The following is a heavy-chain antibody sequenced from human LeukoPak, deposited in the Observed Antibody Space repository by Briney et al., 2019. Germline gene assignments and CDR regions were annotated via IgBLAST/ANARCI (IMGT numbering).Heavy chain of an antibody. CDR1: GGSISSGSYY. CDR3: ARAVGSSESNWFDP. CDR2: IYTSGST. V-gene: IGHV4-61*09. Sequence: SETLSLTCTVSGGSISSGSYYWSWIRQPAGKGLEWIGHIYTSGSTNYNPSLKSRVTISVDRSKNQFSLMLRSVTAADTAVYYCARAVGSSESNWFDPWGQGILATVSS. J-gene: IGHJ5*02. D-gene: IGHD1-26*01.